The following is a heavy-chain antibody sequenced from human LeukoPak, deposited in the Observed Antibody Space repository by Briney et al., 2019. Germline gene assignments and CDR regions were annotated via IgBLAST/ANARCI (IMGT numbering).Heavy chain of an antibody. CDR1: GYTFTGYY. Sequence: ASVKVSCKASGYTFTGYYMHWVRQAPGQGLEWMGWINPNSGGTKYAQKFQGRVTMTRDTSISTAYMELSRLRSDDTAVYYCARDRDDGSGIFDYWGQGTLVTVSS. D-gene: IGHD3-10*01. V-gene: IGHV1-2*02. J-gene: IGHJ4*02. CDR2: INPNSGGT. CDR3: ARDRDDGSGIFDY.